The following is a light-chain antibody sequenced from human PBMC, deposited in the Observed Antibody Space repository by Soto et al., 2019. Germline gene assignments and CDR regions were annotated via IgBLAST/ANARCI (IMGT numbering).Light chain of an antibody. CDR3: SAWDDSLNGVV. J-gene: IGLJ2*01. CDR1: SSNIGNNA. V-gene: IGLV1-36*01. Sequence: QSVLTQPPSVSEAPRQRVTISCSGSSSNIGNNAVNWYQQLPGKSPKLLIYYDDLLPSGVSDRFSGSKSVTSASLAISGLQSADEADYYCSAWDDSLNGVVFGGGTKLTVL. CDR2: YDD.